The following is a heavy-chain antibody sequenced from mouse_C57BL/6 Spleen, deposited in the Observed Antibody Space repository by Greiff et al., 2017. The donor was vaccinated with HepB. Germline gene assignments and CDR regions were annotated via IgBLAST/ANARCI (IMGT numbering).Heavy chain of an antibody. J-gene: IGHJ3*01. V-gene: IGHV5-4*01. CDR3: ARDGDYPLAW. CDR2: ISDGGSYT. D-gene: IGHD2-13*01. Sequence: DVMLVESGGGLVKPGGSLKLSCAASGFTFSSYAMSWVRQTPEKRLEWVATISDGGSYTYYPDNVKGRFTISRDNAKNNLYLQMSHLKSEDTAMYYCARDGDYPLAWWGQGTLVTVSA. CDR1: GFTFSSYA.